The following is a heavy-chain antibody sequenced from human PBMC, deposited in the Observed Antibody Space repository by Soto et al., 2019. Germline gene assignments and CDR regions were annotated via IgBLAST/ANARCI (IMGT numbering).Heavy chain of an antibody. CDR1: GFIFSTYA. CDR2: ISYDGSNK. V-gene: IGHV3-30-3*01. Sequence: QVQLVDSGGGVVQPGRSLRLSCAASGFIFSTYAMHWVRQAPGKGLEWVAVISYDGSNKYYADSVKGRFTISRDNSKNTLYLQMNSLRTGDTAIYYCARPGSGYDVLTGQYFYYYHAVDVWGQGTTVTVSS. D-gene: IGHD3-9*01. CDR3: ARPGSGYDVLTGQYFYYYHAVDV. J-gene: IGHJ6*02.